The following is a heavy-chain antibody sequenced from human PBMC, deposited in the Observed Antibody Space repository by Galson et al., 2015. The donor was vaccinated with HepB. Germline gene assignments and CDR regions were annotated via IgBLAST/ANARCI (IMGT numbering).Heavy chain of an antibody. CDR1: GGTFSSYA. D-gene: IGHD6-19*01. CDR2: IIPILGIA. CDR3: ARDPALSQQWLTSSGYGMDV. Sequence: QSGAEMKKPGSSVKVSCKASGGTFSSYAISWVRQAPGQGLEWMGRIIPILGIANYAQKFQGRVTITADKSTSTAYMELRSLRSDDTAVYYCARDPALSQQWLTSSGYGMDVWGQGTTVTVSS. V-gene: IGHV1-69*04. J-gene: IGHJ6*02.